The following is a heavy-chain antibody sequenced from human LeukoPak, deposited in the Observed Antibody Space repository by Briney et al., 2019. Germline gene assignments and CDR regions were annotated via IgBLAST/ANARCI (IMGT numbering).Heavy chain of an antibody. J-gene: IGHJ6*04. CDR2: ITNSGRDA. CDR3: GRGHFGLDV. Sequence: PGGSLRLSCAASGFTFSDHYMTWIRQAPGKGLEWVSYITNSGRDADYSDSVRGRFTTSRDNAKNSLYLQMNSLRPEDTAIYYCGRGHFGLDVWGKGTPVTVSS. CDR1: GFTFSDHY. V-gene: IGHV3-11*06.